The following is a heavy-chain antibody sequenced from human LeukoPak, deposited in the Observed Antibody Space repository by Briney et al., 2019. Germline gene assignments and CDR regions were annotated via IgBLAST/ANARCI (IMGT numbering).Heavy chain of an antibody. J-gene: IGHJ6*03. CDR1: GGSISSYY. D-gene: IGHD2-2*02. Sequence: ASETLSLTCTVSGGSISSYYWSWIRQPAGKGLEWIGRIYTSGSTNYNPSLKSRVTMSVDTSKNQFSLKLSSVTAADTAVYYCARGLDRPGTVVVPAAIPGGYYYYYMDVWGKGTTVTVSS. CDR2: IYTSGST. CDR3: ARGLDRPGTVVVPAAIPGGYYYYYMDV. V-gene: IGHV4-4*07.